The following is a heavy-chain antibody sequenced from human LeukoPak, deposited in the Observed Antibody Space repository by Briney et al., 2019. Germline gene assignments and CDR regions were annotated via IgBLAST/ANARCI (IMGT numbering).Heavy chain of an antibody. CDR2: ISSSSNNI. Sequence: KAGGSLRLSCTASGFTFGDYAMSWIRQAPGKGLEWVSYISSSSNNIHYANSVRGRFTISRDNAKNSVYLQMNSLRAEDTAIYYCARAAGWFDPWGQGTLVTVSS. CDR1: GFTFGDYA. V-gene: IGHV3-11*01. J-gene: IGHJ5*02. CDR3: ARAAGWFDP.